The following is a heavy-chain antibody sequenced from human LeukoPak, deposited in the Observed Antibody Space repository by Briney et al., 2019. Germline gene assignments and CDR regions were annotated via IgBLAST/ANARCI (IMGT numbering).Heavy chain of an antibody. CDR3: VTDRRGILVRGTTFDY. CDR2: ISCNGGST. J-gene: IGHJ4*02. Sequence: GGSLRLSCSASGFTFSSYAMNWVRQAPGKGLEYVSAISCNGGSTYYADSVKGRFTISRDNSKNTLYLQMSSLRAEDTAVYYCVTDRRGILVRGTTFDYWGQGTLVTVSS. D-gene: IGHD3-10*01. CDR1: GFTFSSYA. V-gene: IGHV3-64D*06.